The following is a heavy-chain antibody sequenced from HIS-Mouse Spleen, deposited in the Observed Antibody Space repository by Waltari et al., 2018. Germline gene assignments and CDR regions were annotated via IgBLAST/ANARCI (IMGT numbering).Heavy chain of an antibody. CDR1: GFTVSSNY. D-gene: IGHD3-10*01. CDR2: IDSGGST. J-gene: IGHJ6*02. V-gene: IGHV3-53*02. Sequence: EVQLVETGGGLIQPGGSLRLSCAASGFTVSSNYMSWVRQGPGKGLEWGSVIDSGGSTDYADAVQGQFTISRDNYKNTLDLQMNSLRAEDTAVYYCAREWVRGYGMDVWGQGTTVTVSS. CDR3: AREWVRGYGMDV.